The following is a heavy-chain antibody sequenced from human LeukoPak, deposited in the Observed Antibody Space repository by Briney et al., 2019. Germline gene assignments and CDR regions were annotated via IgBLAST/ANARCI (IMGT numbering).Heavy chain of an antibody. V-gene: IGHV3-30*02. CDR1: GFTFSSYG. Sequence: PGGSLRLSCAASGFTFSSYGMHWVRQAPGKGLEWVAFIRYDGSNKFYADSVKGRFTISRDNSKNTLYLQMNSLRADDTAVYYCAKDRVVVITTPFDSWGQGTLVTVSS. CDR3: AKDRVVVITTPFDS. CDR2: IRYDGSNK. D-gene: IGHD3-22*01. J-gene: IGHJ4*02.